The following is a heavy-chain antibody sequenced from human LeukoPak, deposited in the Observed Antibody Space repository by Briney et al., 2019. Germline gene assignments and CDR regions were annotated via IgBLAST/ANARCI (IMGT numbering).Heavy chain of an antibody. CDR2: ISGSGGST. CDR3: AKGLSTVAGTDYYYYYGMDV. Sequence: PGGSLRLSCAASGFTFSSYAMSWVRQAPGKGLEWVSAISGSGGSTYYADSVKGRFTFSRDNSKNTLYLQMNSLRAEDTAVYYCAKGLSTVAGTDYYYYYGMDVWGQGTTVTVSS. V-gene: IGHV3-23*01. CDR1: GFTFSSYA. J-gene: IGHJ6*02. D-gene: IGHD6-19*01.